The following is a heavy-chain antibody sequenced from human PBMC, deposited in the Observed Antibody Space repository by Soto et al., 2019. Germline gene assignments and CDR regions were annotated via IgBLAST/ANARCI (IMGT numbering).Heavy chain of an antibody. CDR1: GYTFTSYA. CDR2: INAGNGNT. Sequence: ASVKVSCKASGYTFTSYAMHWVRQAPGQRLEWMGWINAGNGNTKYSQKFQGRVTITRDTSASTAYMELSSLRSEDTAVYYCARASPRFLDFPHHWFDPWGQGTLVTVSS. V-gene: IGHV1-3*01. J-gene: IGHJ5*02. D-gene: IGHD3-3*01. CDR3: ARASPRFLDFPHHWFDP.